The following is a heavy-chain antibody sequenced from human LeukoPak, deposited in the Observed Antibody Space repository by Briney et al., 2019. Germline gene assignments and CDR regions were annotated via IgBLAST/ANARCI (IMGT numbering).Heavy chain of an antibody. J-gene: IGHJ4*02. CDR1: GGTFSSYA. CDR3: ARGMTGTNPLDY. V-gene: IGHV1-69*05. CDR2: IIPIFGTT. D-gene: IGHD1-7*01. Sequence: SVKVSCKASGGTFSSYAITWVRQAPGQGLEWMGGIIPIFGTTTYAQKLQGRVTITRDEPTSTAYMELSSLRSEDTAVYYCARGMTGTNPLDYWGQGTLVTVSS.